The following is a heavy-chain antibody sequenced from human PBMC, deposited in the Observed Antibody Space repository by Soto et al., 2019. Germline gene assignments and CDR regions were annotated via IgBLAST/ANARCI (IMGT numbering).Heavy chain of an antibody. Sequence: QVQLQQWGAGLLKPSETLSLTCAVYGGSFSGYYWSWIRQPPGKGLEWIGEINHSGSTNYNPSLKSRVTISVDTSKNQFSLKLSSVTAADTAVYYCARGSPTGYDYVWGSYRHGASAFDYWGQGTLVTVSS. CDR2: INHSGST. CDR1: GGSFSGYY. V-gene: IGHV4-34*01. J-gene: IGHJ4*02. D-gene: IGHD3-16*02. CDR3: ARGSPTGYDYVWGSYRHGASAFDY.